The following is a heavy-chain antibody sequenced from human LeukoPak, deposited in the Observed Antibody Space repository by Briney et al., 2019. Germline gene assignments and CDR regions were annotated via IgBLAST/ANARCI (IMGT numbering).Heavy chain of an antibody. Sequence: PSETLSLTCTVSGGSISSYYWSWLRQPAGKGLEWIGRIYTSGSTNYIPSLTSRVTISVDTSKNQFSLKLSSVTAADTAVYYCARVGTDFWSGYTPYFDYWGQGTLVTVSS. J-gene: IGHJ4*02. D-gene: IGHD3-3*01. CDR1: GGSISSYY. V-gene: IGHV4-4*07. CDR3: ARVGTDFWSGYTPYFDY. CDR2: IYTSGST.